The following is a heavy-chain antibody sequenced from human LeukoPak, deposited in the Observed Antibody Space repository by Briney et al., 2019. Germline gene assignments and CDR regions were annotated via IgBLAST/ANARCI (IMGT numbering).Heavy chain of an antibody. CDR3: AREVSEGFDF. J-gene: IGHJ4*02. V-gene: IGHV3-21*01. Sequence: GGSLRLSCTASGFTFSGYSMNWIRQAPGKGLEWVSSFGTRSTSVYHAGPVKGRFAISRENAKNSLYLQMNSLRAEDTALYYCAREVSEGFDFWGQGTLVTVSS. D-gene: IGHD3-22*01. CDR2: FGTRSTSV. CDR1: GFTFSGYS.